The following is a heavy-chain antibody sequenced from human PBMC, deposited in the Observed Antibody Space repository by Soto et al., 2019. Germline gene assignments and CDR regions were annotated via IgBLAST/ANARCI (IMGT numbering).Heavy chain of an antibody. J-gene: IGHJ4*02. CDR3: ARAAGSGYDPFDY. CDR1: GFTFSSYD. D-gene: IGHD5-12*01. V-gene: IGHV3-13*01. Sequence: GGSLRLSCAASGFTFSSYDMHWVRQATGKGLEWVSAIGTAGDTYYPGSVKGRFTISRENAKNSLYLQMNSLRAADTAVYYCARAAGSGYDPFDYWGQGTLVTVSS. CDR2: IGTAGDT.